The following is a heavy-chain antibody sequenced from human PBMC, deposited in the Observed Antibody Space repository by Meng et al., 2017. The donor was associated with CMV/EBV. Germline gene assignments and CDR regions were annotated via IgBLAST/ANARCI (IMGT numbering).Heavy chain of an antibody. J-gene: IGHJ4*02. Sequence: QARLRASVPVRVETSYTLTSHYTVADCSISRCSGSLRREPAGNGLEWIGRIYTSGSTNYNPSLKSRVTMSVDTSKNQFSLKLSSVTAAYTAVYYCARVLRWNGVIDYWGQGTLVTVSS. CDR2: IYTSGST. V-gene: IGHV4-4*07. CDR1: DCSISRCS. D-gene: IGHD4-23*01. CDR3: ARVLRWNGVIDY.